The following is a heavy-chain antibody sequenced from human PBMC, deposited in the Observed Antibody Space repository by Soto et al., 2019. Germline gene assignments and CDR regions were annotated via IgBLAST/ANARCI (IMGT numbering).Heavy chain of an antibody. Sequence: QGQLVQSGPEAKKPGASVKVSCKASGYTFSRYGISWVRQAPGQGLEWMGWISGYNGDTKHAQKVQGRLTMTIDTSPYTAYMELRSLTSDDTAIYYCAKNGQPPYYYYGMDVWGQGTTVTVSS. CDR3: AKNGQPPYYYYGMDV. V-gene: IGHV1-18*01. CDR2: ISGYNGDT. CDR1: GYTFSRYG. J-gene: IGHJ6*02. D-gene: IGHD2-8*01.